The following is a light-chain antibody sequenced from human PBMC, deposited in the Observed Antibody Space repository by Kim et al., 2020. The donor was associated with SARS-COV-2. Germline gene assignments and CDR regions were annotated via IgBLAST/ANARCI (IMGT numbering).Light chain of an antibody. CDR1: NIGNRL. Sequence: SYELTQPRSVSVALGQTARITCGGNNIGNRLVNWYQQKPGQPPVMVIHKDSNRPSGIPEGFSGSNSGKTATLTISRAQAGDEADYYCQVWDSNTVVFGGGTKLTVL. J-gene: IGLJ2*01. CDR2: KDS. CDR3: QVWDSNTVV. V-gene: IGLV3-9*01.